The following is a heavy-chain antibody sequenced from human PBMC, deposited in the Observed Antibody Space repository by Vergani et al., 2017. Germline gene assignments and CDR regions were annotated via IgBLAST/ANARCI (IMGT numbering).Heavy chain of an antibody. CDR1: GGTFSSYA. CDR3: AKFSTVTTEADYYYYMDV. D-gene: IGHD4-17*01. J-gene: IGHJ6*03. CDR2: ILPIFGTA. Sequence: QVQLVQSGAEVKKPGSSVKVSCKASGGTFSSYAISWVRQAPGQGLEWMGGILPIFGTANYAQKFQGRVTITADESTSTAYMELSSLRSEDTAVYYCAKFSTVTTEADYYYYMDVWGKGTTVTVSS. V-gene: IGHV1-69*01.